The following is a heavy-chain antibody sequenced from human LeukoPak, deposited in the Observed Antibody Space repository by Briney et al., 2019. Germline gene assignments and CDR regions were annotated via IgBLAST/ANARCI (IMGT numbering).Heavy chain of an antibody. V-gene: IGHV3-23*01. D-gene: IGHD6-19*01. CDR3: AKDRLFSGWLRPIAFDY. CDR1: GFTFSSYA. J-gene: IGHJ4*02. Sequence: PSGGSLRLSCAASGFTFSSYAMSWVRQAPGKGLEWVSAISGSGGSTYYADSVKGRFTISRDNSKNTLYLQMNSLRAEDTAVYYCAKDRLFSGWLRPIAFDYWGQGTLATVSS. CDR2: ISGSGGST.